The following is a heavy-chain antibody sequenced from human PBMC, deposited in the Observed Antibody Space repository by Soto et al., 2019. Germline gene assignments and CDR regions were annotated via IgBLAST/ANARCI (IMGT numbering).Heavy chain of an antibody. CDR1: GYTFTSYD. V-gene: IGHV1-8*01. CDR3: ARGDIVVVPAALRGPHDAFDI. Sequence: GASVKVSCKASGYTFTSYDINWVRQATGQGLEWMGWMNPNSGNTGYAQKFQGRVTMTRNTSISTAYMELSSLRSEDTAVYYCARGDIVVVPAALRGPHDAFDIWGQGKMVTVSS. J-gene: IGHJ3*02. D-gene: IGHD2-2*01. CDR2: MNPNSGNT.